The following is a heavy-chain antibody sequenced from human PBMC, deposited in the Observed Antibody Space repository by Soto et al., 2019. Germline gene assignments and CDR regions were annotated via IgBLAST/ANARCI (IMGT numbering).Heavy chain of an antibody. CDR1: GGSISSYY. D-gene: IGHD2-2*01. V-gene: IGHV4-4*07. CDR3: VRGCNRAGCPYYFDS. J-gene: IGHJ4*02. CDR2: IYTSGST. Sequence: SETLSLTCTVSGGSISSYYWSWIRQPAGKGLEWIGRIYTSGSTNYNPSLKSRVTMSVDTSKNQFSLYLQMDSLRVEDTGIYYCVRGCNRAGCPYYFDSWGQGALVTVSS.